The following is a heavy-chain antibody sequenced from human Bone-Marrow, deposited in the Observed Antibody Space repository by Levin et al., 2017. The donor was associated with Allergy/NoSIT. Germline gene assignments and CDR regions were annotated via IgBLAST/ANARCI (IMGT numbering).Heavy chain of an antibody. Sequence: SETLSLTCTVSGGSISSSSYYWGWIRQPPGTGLEWIGSIYYSGSTYYNPSLKSRVTISVDTSKNQFSLKLSSVTAADTAVYYCARAREIQLFDYWGQGTLVTVSS. V-gene: IGHV4-39*01. D-gene: IGHD5-18*01. CDR1: GGSISSSSYY. CDR2: IYYSGST. J-gene: IGHJ4*02. CDR3: ARAREIQLFDY.